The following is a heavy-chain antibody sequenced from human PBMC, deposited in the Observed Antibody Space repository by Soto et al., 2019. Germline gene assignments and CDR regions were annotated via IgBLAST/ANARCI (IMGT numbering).Heavy chain of an antibody. CDR3: AKEPGVDFGDYCDY. CDR2: ISGSGSNT. CDR1: GFSFRDFA. V-gene: IGHV3-23*01. Sequence: EVQLLESGGSLVQPGGSLRLSCAASGFSFRDFAMSWVRQAPGKGLEWVSGISGSGSNTYYADSVTGRFTISRDNSKNTLYLRMNSLVPADTAVYYCAKEPGVDFGDYCDYWGQGTLVTVSS. D-gene: IGHD4-17*01. J-gene: IGHJ4*02.